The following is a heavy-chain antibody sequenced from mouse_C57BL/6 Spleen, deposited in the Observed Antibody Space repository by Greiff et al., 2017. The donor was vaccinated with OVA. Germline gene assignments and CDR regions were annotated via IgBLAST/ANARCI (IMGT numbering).Heavy chain of an antibody. J-gene: IGHJ4*01. V-gene: IGHV1-76*01. CDR2: IYPGSGNT. D-gene: IGHD1-1*01. CDR1: GYTFTDYY. Sequence: VQLQESGAELVRPGASVKLSCKASGYTFTDYYINWVKQRPGQGLEWIARIYPGSGNTSYNEKFKGKATLTAEKSSRTAYMQLSSLTSEDSAVYFCARGGTTVVDYYAMDYWGQGTSVTVSS. CDR3: ARGGTTVVDYYAMDY.